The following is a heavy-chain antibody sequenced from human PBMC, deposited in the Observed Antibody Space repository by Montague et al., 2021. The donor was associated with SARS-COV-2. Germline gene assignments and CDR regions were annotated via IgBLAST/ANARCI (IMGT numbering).Heavy chain of an antibody. CDR2: IWYDGSNK. CDR3: ARQLGYYYGMDV. Sequence: SLRLSCAASGFTFSSYGMHWVRQAPGKGLEWVAVIWYDGSNKYYADSVKGRFTISRANSKNTLYLQMNSLRAEDTAVYYCARQLGYYYGMDVWGQGTTVTVSS. CDR1: GFTFSSYG. V-gene: IGHV3-33*01. D-gene: IGHD3-10*01. J-gene: IGHJ6*02.